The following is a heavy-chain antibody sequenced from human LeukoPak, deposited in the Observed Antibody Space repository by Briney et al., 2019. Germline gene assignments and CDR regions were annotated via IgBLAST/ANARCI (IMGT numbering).Heavy chain of an antibody. CDR3: ARMEVTDIPTSNDAFDI. J-gene: IGHJ3*02. CDR2: IAFDGRNK. Sequence: GGSLRLSCAASGFTFSSYGMHWVRQAPGKGLEWVAVIAFDGRNKFYADSVTGRFTISRDNSKNTLYLQMNSLRAEDTAVYYCARMEVTDIPTSNDAFDIWGQGTMVTVSS. D-gene: IGHD2-2*01. V-gene: IGHV3-30*03. CDR1: GFTFSSYG.